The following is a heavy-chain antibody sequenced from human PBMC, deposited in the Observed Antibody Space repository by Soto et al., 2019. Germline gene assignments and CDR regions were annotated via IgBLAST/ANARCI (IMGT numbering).Heavy chain of an antibody. CDR2: IKQDGSEK. Sequence: VGSLRLSCAASGFTFSSYWMSWVRQAPGKGLEWVANIKQDGSEKYYVDSVKGRFTISRDNAKNSLYLQMNSLRAEDTAVYYCARHHMVRGVLITDAFDIWGQGTMVTVSS. D-gene: IGHD3-10*01. CDR1: GFTFSSYW. J-gene: IGHJ3*02. V-gene: IGHV3-7*01. CDR3: ARHHMVRGVLITDAFDI.